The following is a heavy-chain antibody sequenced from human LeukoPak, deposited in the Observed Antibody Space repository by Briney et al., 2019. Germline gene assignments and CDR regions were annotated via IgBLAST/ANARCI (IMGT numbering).Heavy chain of an antibody. J-gene: IGHJ4*02. CDR3: ATYRQVLLPFES. D-gene: IGHD2/OR15-2a*01. Sequence: GGSLRLSCAASGFTISSYGMSWVRQAPGKGLEWVSAISGSGGSTYYADSVRGRFTISRDNSKSTLSLQMNSLRAEDTAIYYCATYRQVLLPFESWGQGTLVTVSS. CDR1: GFTISSYG. V-gene: IGHV3-23*01. CDR2: ISGSGGST.